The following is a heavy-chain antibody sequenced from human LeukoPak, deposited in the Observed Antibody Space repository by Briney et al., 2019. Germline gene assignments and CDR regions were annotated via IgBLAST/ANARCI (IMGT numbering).Heavy chain of an antibody. D-gene: IGHD3-22*01. CDR1: GYTFTSYG. V-gene: IGHV1-8*02. Sequence: ASVKVSCKASGYTFTSYGISWVRQATGQGLEWMGWMNPNSGKTGYAQKFQGRVTMTRNTSINTAYMELSSLRSEDTAVYYCARVYYFDSRGNWFDPWGQGTLVAVSS. CDR2: MNPNSGKT. J-gene: IGHJ5*02. CDR3: ARVYYFDSRGNWFDP.